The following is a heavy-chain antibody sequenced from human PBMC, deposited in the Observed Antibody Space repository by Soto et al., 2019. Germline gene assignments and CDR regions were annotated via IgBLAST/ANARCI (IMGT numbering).Heavy chain of an antibody. J-gene: IGHJ5*01. V-gene: IGHV4-38-2*01. CDR1: DYSITNGYY. CDR2: IYYSGKT. CDR3: ARQVYGSGPNCFDS. Sequence: SETLSLTCAVSDYSITNGYYWGWIRQPPGKGLEWIGSIYYSGKTYYNPSLKSRVTISVDTSKNRFSLKLNSVTAADTAVYFCARQVYGSGPNCFDSWGQGTLVTVSS. D-gene: IGHD3-10*01.